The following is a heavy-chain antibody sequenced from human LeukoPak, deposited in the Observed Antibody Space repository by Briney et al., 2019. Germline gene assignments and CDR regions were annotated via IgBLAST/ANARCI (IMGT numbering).Heavy chain of an antibody. CDR2: ISYDGSNK. CDR1: GFTFSSYG. J-gene: IGHJ4*02. V-gene: IGHV3-30*03. CDR3: AASVGYDSSGSPYFDY. Sequence: GRSLRLSCAASGFTFSSYGMHWVRQAPGKGLEWVAVISYDGSNKYYADSVKGRFTISRDNSKNTLYLQMNSLRAEDTAVYYCAASVGYDSSGSPYFDYWGQGTLVTVSS. D-gene: IGHD3-22*01.